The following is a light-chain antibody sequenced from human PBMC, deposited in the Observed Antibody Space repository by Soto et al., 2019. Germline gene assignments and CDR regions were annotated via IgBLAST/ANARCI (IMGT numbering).Light chain of an antibody. CDR3: CSYAGSYTHV. CDR2: GNG. Sequence: QSVLTQPPSVSGAPGQRVTISCTGSSSNIGAGHDVHWYQQLPGTAPKLLIYGNGNRPSGVPDRFSGSKSGTSASLAITGLQAEDEADYYCCSYAGSYTHVFGTGTKLTVL. J-gene: IGLJ1*01. V-gene: IGLV1-40*01. CDR1: SSNIGAGHD.